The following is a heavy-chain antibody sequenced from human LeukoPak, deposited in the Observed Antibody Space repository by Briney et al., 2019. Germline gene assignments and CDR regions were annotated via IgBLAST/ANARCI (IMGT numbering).Heavy chain of an antibody. D-gene: IGHD1-26*01. Sequence: PETLSLTCAVYGGSFSGYFWTWIRQPPGKGLEWIGEINHSGSTNYSPSLKSRVTMSLDTSKNQFPLKLNSVTAADTAVYYCVRDRDGSHDYWGQGTQVTVSS. V-gene: IGHV4-34*01. CDR3: VRDRDGSHDY. CDR2: INHSGST. CDR1: GGSFSGYF. J-gene: IGHJ4*02.